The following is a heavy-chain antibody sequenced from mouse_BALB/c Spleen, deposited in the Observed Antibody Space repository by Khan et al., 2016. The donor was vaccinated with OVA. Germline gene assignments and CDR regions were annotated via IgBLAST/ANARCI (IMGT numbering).Heavy chain of an antibody. CDR1: GFTFSTYG. J-gene: IGHJ3*01. V-gene: IGHV5-6*01. CDR3: ARLAYYYDSEGFAY. Sequence: EVELVESGGDLVKPEGSLKLSCAASGFTFSTYGMSWVRQTPDKRLEWVATISSGGSYTYYPDSVQGRSTISRDNAKNIPYLQMSSLKSEDTAMFYCARLAYYYDSEGFAYWGQGTLVTVSA. D-gene: IGHD1-1*01. CDR2: ISSGGSYT.